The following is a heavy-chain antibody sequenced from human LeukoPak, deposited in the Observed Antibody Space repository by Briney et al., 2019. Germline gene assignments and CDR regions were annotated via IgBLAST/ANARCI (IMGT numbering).Heavy chain of an antibody. J-gene: IGHJ6*02. V-gene: IGHV4-4*07. D-gene: IGHD3-22*01. CDR2: IYTSGST. CDR3: ARDLSGPEAADSSGYPFIPNSYYYYGMDV. CDR1: GGSISSYY. Sequence: SETLSLTCTVSGGSISSYYWSWIRQPAGNGLEWIRRIYTSGSTNYNPSLKSRVTMSVDTSKNQFSLMLSSVTAADTAVYYCARDLSGPEAADSSGYPFIPNSYYYYGMDVWGQGTTVTVSS.